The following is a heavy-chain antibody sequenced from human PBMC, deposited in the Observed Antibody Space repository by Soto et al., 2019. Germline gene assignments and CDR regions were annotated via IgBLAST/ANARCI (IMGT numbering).Heavy chain of an antibody. CDR1: GFTFSNHG. CDR3: ARQDMVSYYFDS. V-gene: IGHV3-33*01. J-gene: IGHJ4*02. D-gene: IGHD2-8*01. CDR2: IWYDGSYK. Sequence: QVQLVESGGGVVQPGRSLGLSCAASGFTFSNHGMHWVRQAPGKGLEWVAVIWYDGSYKYYADSVKGRFTISRDNSKNTLYLQMNSLRAEDTALYYCARQDMVSYYFDSWGQGTLVTVSS.